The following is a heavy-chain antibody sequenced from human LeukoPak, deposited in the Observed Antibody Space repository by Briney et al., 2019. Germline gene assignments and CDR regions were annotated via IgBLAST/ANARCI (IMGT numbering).Heavy chain of an antibody. Sequence: PSETLSLTCTVSGGSISSSSHYWGWIRQPPGKGLEWIGSIYYSGSTFYNPSLKSRVAISVDTSKNQFSLKLSSVTAADTAVYYCASNMVPGPVLFDYWDQGTLVTVSS. D-gene: IGHD3-10*01. V-gene: IGHV4-39*07. J-gene: IGHJ4*02. CDR3: ASNMVPGPVLFDY. CDR1: GGSISSSSHY. CDR2: IYYSGST.